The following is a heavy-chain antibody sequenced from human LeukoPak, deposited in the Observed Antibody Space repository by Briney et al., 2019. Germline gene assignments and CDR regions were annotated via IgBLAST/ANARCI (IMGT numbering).Heavy chain of an antibody. D-gene: IGHD1-26*01. V-gene: IGHV1-2*02. CDR1: GYTFTXXY. CDR2: INPNSGGT. CDR3: ARLSGGQWELYDY. Sequence: KVSCKAXGYTFTXXYMHWVRQAPGQGLEWMGWINPNSGGTNYAQKFQGRVTMTRDMSISTAYMELSRLRSDDTAVYYCARLSGGQWELYDYWGQGTLVTVSS. J-gene: IGHJ4*02.